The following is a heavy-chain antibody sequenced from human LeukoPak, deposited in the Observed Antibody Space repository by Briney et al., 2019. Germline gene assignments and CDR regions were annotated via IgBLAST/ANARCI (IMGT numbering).Heavy chain of an antibody. D-gene: IGHD3-16*01. CDR3: ARGRGGFFDY. CDR2: INHSGST. CDR1: GGSFSGYY. Sequence: SETLSLTCAVYGGSFSGYYWSWIRQPPGKGLEWIGEINHSGSTNYNPSLKSRVTISVDTSKNQFSLKLSSVTAADTAVYYCARGRGGFFDYWGQGPLVTVSS. V-gene: IGHV4-34*01. J-gene: IGHJ4*02.